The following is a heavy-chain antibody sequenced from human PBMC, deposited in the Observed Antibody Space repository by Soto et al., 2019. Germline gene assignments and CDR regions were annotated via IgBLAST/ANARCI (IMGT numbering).Heavy chain of an antibody. CDR1: GFTFSSYA. CDR3: AKGGGTHLGFLLVYFDY. D-gene: IGHD3-10*01. V-gene: IGHV3-23*01. CDR2: ISGSGGST. Sequence: GGSLRLSCAASGFTFSSYAMSWVRQAPGKGLEWVSAISGSGGSTYYADSVKGRFTISRDNSKNTLYLQMNSLRAEDTAVYYCAKGGGTHLGFLLVYFDYWGQGTLVTVSS. J-gene: IGHJ4*02.